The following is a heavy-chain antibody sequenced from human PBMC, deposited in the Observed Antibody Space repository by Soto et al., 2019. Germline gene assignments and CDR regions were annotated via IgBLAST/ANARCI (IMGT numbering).Heavy chain of an antibody. D-gene: IGHD4-4*01. V-gene: IGHV1-46*01. CDR3: ARDYSRDSGFDY. CDR2: INPSVGSA. Sequence: ASVKVSCKASGYTFTSYYMHWVRQAPGQGLEWMGIINPSVGSASYAQKFQGRVTITADRSTSTAYMELSSLRSEDTAVYYCARDYSRDSGFDYWGQGTLVTVSS. CDR1: GYTFTSYY. J-gene: IGHJ4*02.